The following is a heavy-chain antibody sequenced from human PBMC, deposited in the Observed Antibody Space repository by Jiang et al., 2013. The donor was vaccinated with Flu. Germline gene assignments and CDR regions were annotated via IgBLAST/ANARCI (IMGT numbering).Heavy chain of an antibody. Sequence: IHWVRQAPGKGLEWMGGLDPDAGEIIYAQKLQGRVTMTEDTSTDMAYMELRSLRFEDTAVYYCASDPGDMAADRGGALDIWGQGTMVTVSS. D-gene: IGHD6-13*01. CDR3: ASDPGDMAADRGGALDI. CDR2: LDPDAGEI. J-gene: IGHJ3*02. V-gene: IGHV1-24*01.